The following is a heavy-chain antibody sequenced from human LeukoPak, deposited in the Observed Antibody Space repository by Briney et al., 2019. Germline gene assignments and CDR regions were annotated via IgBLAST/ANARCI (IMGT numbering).Heavy chain of an antibody. CDR3: ARVGAWELQRVFDY. Sequence: GASLRLSCAASGFTFTDYWMTWVRQVPGKGLEWVANINRGGSESYYVDSVKGRFTISRDNAKNSLYLQMDSLRVEDTAVYYCARVGAWELQRVFDYWGQGTLVTVSS. CDR1: GFTFTDYW. CDR2: INRGGSES. D-gene: IGHD1-26*01. V-gene: IGHV3-7*01. J-gene: IGHJ4*02.